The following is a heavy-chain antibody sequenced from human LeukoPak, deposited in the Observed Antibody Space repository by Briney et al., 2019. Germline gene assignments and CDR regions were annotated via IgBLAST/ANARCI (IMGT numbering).Heavy chain of an antibody. Sequence: QSGGSLRLSCAASGFTFDDYAIHWVRQAPGKGLEWVSGISWNSATTGYADSVKGRFTISRDNAKNSLYLQMNSLRAEDTALYYCAKVLGYSYGYFDYWGQGTLVTVSS. V-gene: IGHV3-9*01. CDR2: ISWNSATT. CDR3: AKVLGYSYGYFDY. CDR1: GFTFDDYA. D-gene: IGHD5-18*01. J-gene: IGHJ4*02.